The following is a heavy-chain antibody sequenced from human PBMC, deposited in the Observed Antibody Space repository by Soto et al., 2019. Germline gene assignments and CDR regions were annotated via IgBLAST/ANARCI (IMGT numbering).Heavy chain of an antibody. CDR3: ARDGSVEMATITGFDY. J-gene: IGHJ4*02. V-gene: IGHV4-59*01. D-gene: IGHD5-12*01. CDR2: IYYSGST. Sequence: SETLSLTCTVSGGSISSYHWSWIRQPPGKGLEWIGYIYYSGSTNYNPSLKSRVTISVDTSKNQFSLKLSSVTAADTAVYYCARDGSVEMATITGFDYWGQGTLVTVSS. CDR1: GGSISSYH.